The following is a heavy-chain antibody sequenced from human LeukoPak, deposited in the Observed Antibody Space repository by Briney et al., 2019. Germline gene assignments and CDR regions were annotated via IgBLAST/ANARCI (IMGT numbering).Heavy chain of an antibody. Sequence: GGSLRLSCAASGFTVSNNYMSWVRQAPGKGLEWVSVIYSDGSTYYANSVKGRFTISRDNAKNSLYLQMNSLRAEDTAVYYCAREAGDRPFDYWGQGTLVTVSS. CDR2: IYSDGST. D-gene: IGHD7-27*01. V-gene: IGHV3-53*01. J-gene: IGHJ4*02. CDR1: GFTVSNNY. CDR3: AREAGDRPFDY.